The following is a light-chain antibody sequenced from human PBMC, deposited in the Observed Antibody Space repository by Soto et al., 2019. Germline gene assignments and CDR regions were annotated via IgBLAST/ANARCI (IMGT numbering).Light chain of an antibody. Sequence: EIVLTQSPGTLSLSPGERATLSGRASQSVSSSYLAWYQQKPGQAPRLLIYGASSRATGIPDRFSGSGSGTDFTLTISRLEPEDFAVYYCQQYGSSLVAFGQGTKVEIK. CDR1: QSVSSSY. CDR2: GAS. V-gene: IGKV3-20*01. J-gene: IGKJ1*01. CDR3: QQYGSSLVA.